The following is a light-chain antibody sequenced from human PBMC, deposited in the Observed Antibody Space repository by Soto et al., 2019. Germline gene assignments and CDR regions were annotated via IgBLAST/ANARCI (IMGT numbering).Light chain of an antibody. Sequence: EIVMTQSPATLSVSPGERATLSCRASENLNTNLAWYQQRPGQPPRLLMYGASTRATGVPARITGSGSGTDFTLTISSLQFEDSAVYFCQQYKNWPPWTFGQGTKVEI. J-gene: IGKJ1*01. CDR1: ENLNTN. V-gene: IGKV3-15*01. CDR3: QQYKNWPPWT. CDR2: GAS.